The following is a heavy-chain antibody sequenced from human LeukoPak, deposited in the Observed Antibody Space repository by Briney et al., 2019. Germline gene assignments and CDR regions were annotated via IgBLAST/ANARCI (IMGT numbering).Heavy chain of an antibody. D-gene: IGHD6-13*01. CDR3: ARDQIAAAGPNDY. CDR2: TYYRSKWYN. J-gene: IGHJ4*02. V-gene: IGHV6-1*01. Sequence: SQTLSLTCAISGDSVSSNSAAWNWIRQSPSRGLEWLGRTYYRSKWYNDYAVAVNSRLTNNPHTSKNQFYLQLNSMTPEDTAVYYCARDQIAAAGPNDYGGQGTLVTVSS. CDR1: GDSVSSNSAA.